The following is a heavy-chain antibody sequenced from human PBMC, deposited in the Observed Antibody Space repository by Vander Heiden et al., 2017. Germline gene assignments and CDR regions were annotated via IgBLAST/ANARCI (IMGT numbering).Heavy chain of an antibody. CDR2: IKYDESDK. CDR1: AFTFSNYW. J-gene: IGHJ4*02. Sequence: EVQLVQSGGGLVQPGGSLRLSCAASAFTFSNYWMSWVRQAPGKGLEWVANIKYDESDKFYVDSVKGRFTVSRDNAKNSLYLQMNSLRAEDTAVYYCARLDHPLDRTFDYWGQGAPVTVSS. V-gene: IGHV3-7*01. CDR3: ARLDHPLDRTFDY. D-gene: IGHD6-6*01.